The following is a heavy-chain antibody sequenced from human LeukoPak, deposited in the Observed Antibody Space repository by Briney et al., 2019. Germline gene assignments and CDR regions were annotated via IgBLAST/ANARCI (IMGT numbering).Heavy chain of an antibody. CDR2: IYSDGTT. V-gene: IGHV3-66*01. CDR1: GFTVRSTY. D-gene: IGHD2-15*01. Sequence: PGGSLRLSCAASGFTVRSTYMSWVRQAAGKGLEWVSVIYSDGTTYYADSVKGRFTISRDNAKNSLYLQMNSLRAEDTAVYYCARDSGGSSPFDYWGQGTLVTVSS. CDR3: ARDSGGSSPFDY. J-gene: IGHJ4*02.